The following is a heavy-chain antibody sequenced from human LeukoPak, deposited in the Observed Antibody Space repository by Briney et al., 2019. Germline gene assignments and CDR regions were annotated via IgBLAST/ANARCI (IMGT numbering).Heavy chain of an antibody. V-gene: IGHV3-74*01. CDR3: ARDRSSGRTDWLDP. CDR1: GFTFSTYW. J-gene: IGHJ5*02. Sequence: PGGSPRLSCAASGFTFSTYWMHWVRQAPGKGLVWVSGINSDGSRTNYADSVKSRFTISRDNVKNSLHLQMNSLRAEDTAVYYCARDRSSGRTDWLDPWGQGTLVTVSS. D-gene: IGHD1-26*01. CDR2: INSDGSRT.